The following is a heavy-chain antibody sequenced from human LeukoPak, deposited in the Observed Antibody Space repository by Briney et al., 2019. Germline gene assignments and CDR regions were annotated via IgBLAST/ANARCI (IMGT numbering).Heavy chain of an antibody. J-gene: IGHJ4*02. CDR1: GASISGSGYY. Sequence: PSETLSLTCAVSGASISGSGYYWGWIRQPPGKGLEWIGNIYSSGSTYYNASLQSRVTISIDTSKNQFSLRLNSVTAADTAVYYCATTTIRLGYWGQGTLVTVSS. V-gene: IGHV4-39*07. CDR2: IYSSGST. D-gene: IGHD1-26*01. CDR3: ATTTIRLGY.